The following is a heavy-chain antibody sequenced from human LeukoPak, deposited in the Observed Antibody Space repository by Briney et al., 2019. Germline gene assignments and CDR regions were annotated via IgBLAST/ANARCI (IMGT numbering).Heavy chain of an antibody. CDR3: AKVPLYYDFWSGFDY. CDR2: IKQDGSEK. CDR1: GFTFSSYW. D-gene: IGHD3-3*01. J-gene: IGHJ4*02. Sequence: GGSLRLSCAASGFTFSSYWMSWVRQAPGKGLEWVANIKQDGSEKYYVDSVKGRFTISRDNAKNSLYLPMNSLRAEDTAVYYCAKVPLYYDFWSGFDYWGQGTLVTVSS. V-gene: IGHV3-7*01.